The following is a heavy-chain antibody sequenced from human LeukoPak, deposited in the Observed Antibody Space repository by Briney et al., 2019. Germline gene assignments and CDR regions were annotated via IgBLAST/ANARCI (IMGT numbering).Heavy chain of an antibody. V-gene: IGHV3-7*01. CDR3: ARDSDMGYYYDSSGYGD. Sequence: PGGSLRLSCAVSGFTFSNYWMSWVRQAPGKGLEWVANIKQDGSEKYYVDSVKGRFTISRDNAKNSLYLQMNSLRAEDTAVYYCARDSDMGYYYDSSGYGDWGQGTLVTVSS. D-gene: IGHD3-22*01. CDR2: IKQDGSEK. CDR1: GFTFSNYW. J-gene: IGHJ4*02.